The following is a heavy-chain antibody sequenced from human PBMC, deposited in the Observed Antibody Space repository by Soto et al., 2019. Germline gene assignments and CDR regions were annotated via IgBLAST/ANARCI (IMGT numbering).Heavy chain of an antibody. Sequence: PSETLSLTCAVSGGSISSSNWWSWVRQPPGKGLEWIGEIYHSGSTNYNPSLKSRVTISVDTSKNQFSLKLSSVTAADTAVYYCARLNDFWSGQYNWFDPWGQGTLITVSS. J-gene: IGHJ5*02. CDR3: ARLNDFWSGQYNWFDP. CDR2: IYHSGST. V-gene: IGHV4-4*02. D-gene: IGHD3-3*01. CDR1: GGSISSSNW.